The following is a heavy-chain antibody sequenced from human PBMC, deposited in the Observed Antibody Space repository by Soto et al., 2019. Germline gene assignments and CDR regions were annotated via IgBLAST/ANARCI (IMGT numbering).Heavy chain of an antibody. Sequence: SVKVSCTASGGTFSSYAISWVRQAPGQGLEWMGGIIPIFGTANYAQKFQGRVTITADESTSTAYMGLSSLRSEDTAVYYCASISSGYYYGMDVWGQGTTVTVSS. CDR3: ASISSGYYYGMDV. V-gene: IGHV1-69*13. J-gene: IGHJ6*02. D-gene: IGHD6-19*01. CDR2: IIPIFGTA. CDR1: GGTFSSYA.